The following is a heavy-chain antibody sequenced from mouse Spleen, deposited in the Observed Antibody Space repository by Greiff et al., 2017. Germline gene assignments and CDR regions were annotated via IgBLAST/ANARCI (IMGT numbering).Heavy chain of an antibody. Sequence: EVQLVESEGGLVQPGSSMKLSCTASGFTFSDYYMAWVRQVPEKGLEWVANINYDGSSTYYLDSLKSRFIISRDNAKNILYLQMSSLKSEDTATYYCASDYGNYFAYWGQGTLVTVSA. V-gene: IGHV5-16*01. CDR3: ASDYGNYFAY. CDR1: GFTFSDYY. D-gene: IGHD2-1*01. CDR2: INYDGSST. J-gene: IGHJ3*01.